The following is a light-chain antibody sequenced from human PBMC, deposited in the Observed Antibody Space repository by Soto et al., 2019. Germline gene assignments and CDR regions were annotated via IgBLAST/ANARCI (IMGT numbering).Light chain of an antibody. CDR2: AAF. J-gene: IGKJ4*01. CDR3: QQYDNLLALT. CDR1: QTINTY. Sequence: DIQMSQSPSSLSASVGDRVTITCRASQTINTYLNWYQQKLGKAPKLLIYAAFTLQSGVPSRFSGSGSGTDFTLTISSLQPEDFATYYCQQYDNLLALTFGGGTKVQIK. V-gene: IGKV1-39*01.